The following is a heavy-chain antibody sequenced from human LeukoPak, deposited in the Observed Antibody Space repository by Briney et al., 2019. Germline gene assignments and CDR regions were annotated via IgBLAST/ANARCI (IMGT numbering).Heavy chain of an antibody. CDR2: IYPVDSAT. J-gene: IGHJ4*01. CDR3: ARQLADNGSYLDD. D-gene: IGHD1-14*01. V-gene: IGHV5-51*01. Sequence: GESLKISCKGSGYSFTSYWIGWVRQMPGKGLGWMGIIYPVDSATRSNPSFQGHVTISAETSISTAYLQCSSLKASDSALYFCARQLADNGSYLDDWGQGTLVTVSS. CDR1: GYSFTSYW.